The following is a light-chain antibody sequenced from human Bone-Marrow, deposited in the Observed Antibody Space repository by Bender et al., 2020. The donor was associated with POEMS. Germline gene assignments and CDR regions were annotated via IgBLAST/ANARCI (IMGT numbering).Light chain of an antibody. CDR3: AAWDDSLNGWV. J-gene: IGLJ3*02. CDR1: SNDVGPYNL. CDR2: EDI. V-gene: IGLV2-14*02. Sequence: QSALTQPASVSGSPGQSITISCTGFSNDVGPYNLVSWYQQLPGKAPKLIIFEDIKRPSGVSDRFSGSKSGTSASLAITGLQADDEADYYCAAWDDSLNGWVFGGGTKLTAL.